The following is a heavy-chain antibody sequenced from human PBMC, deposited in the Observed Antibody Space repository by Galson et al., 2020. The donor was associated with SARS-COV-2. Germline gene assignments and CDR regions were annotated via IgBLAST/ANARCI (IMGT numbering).Heavy chain of an antibody. J-gene: IGHJ4*02. CDR1: GGSISRSSYY. CDR2: IYYSGST. CDR3: ARGSMWLPPSYFDY. D-gene: IGHD5-12*01. V-gene: IGHV4-39*07. Sequence: ASETLSLTCTVSGGSISRSSYYWGWIRQSPGKGLEWIGSIYYSGSTYHNPSLKSRVTISVDTSKNQFSLKLRSVTAADTAVYYCARGSMWLPPSYFDYWGQGTLVTGSS.